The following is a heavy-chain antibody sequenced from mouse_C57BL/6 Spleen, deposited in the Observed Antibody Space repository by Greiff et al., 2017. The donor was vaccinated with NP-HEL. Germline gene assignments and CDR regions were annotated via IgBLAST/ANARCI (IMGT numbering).Heavy chain of an antibody. D-gene: IGHD2-5*01. V-gene: IGHV1-64*01. Sequence: QVQLQQPGAELVKPGASVKLSCKASGYTFTSYWMHWVKQRPGQGLEWIGMIHPNSGSTNYNEKFKSKATLTVDKSSSTAYMQLSSLTSEDSAVYYCAREGDYSNYVYYFDYWGQGTTLTVSS. CDR3: AREGDYSNYVYYFDY. CDR2: IHPNSGST. CDR1: GYTFTSYW. J-gene: IGHJ2*01.